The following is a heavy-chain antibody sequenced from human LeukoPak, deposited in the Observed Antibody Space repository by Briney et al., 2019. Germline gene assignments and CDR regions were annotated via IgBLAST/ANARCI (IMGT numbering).Heavy chain of an antibody. Sequence: ASVKVSCKASGYTFTGHYMHWVRQAPGQGLEWMGWINPNSGGANYAQKFQGRVTMTRDTSISTAYMELSRLRSDDTAVYYCAGDFWSGYYSFDYWGQGSLVTVSS. D-gene: IGHD3-3*01. CDR1: GYTFTGHY. V-gene: IGHV1-2*02. CDR2: INPNSGGA. CDR3: AGDFWSGYYSFDY. J-gene: IGHJ4*02.